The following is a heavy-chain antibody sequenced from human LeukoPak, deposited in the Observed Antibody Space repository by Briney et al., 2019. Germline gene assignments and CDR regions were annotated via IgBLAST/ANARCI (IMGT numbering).Heavy chain of an antibody. CDR2: INHSGST. Sequence: SETLSLTCAVYGGSFSGYYWSWIRQPPGKELEWIGEINHSGSTNYNPSLKSRVNISVDTSKNQFSLKLRFVTAADTAVYYCARTPPPGATAYGVVDSWGQGTLVTVSS. CDR1: GGSFSGYY. D-gene: IGHD3-10*01. CDR3: ARTPPPGATAYGVVDS. V-gene: IGHV4-34*01. J-gene: IGHJ5*01.